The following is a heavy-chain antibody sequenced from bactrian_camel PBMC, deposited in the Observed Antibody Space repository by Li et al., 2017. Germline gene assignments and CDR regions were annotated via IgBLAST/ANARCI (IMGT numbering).Heavy chain of an antibody. D-gene: IGHD2*01. CDR3: ATDAGGYYPFVRPPLDQRNYNS. CDR2: ITGGGTT. CDR1: GNTVDNKC. J-gene: IGHJ4*01. V-gene: IGHV3S53*01. Sequence: HVQLVESGGGSAQVGGSPILSCVASGNTVDNKCMAWFRQAPGKEREGVARITGGGTTYYADSAKGRFTISQDNAKNTLYLQMDSLRPEDTAMYYCATDAGGYYPFVRPPLDQRNYNSWGQGTQVTVSS.